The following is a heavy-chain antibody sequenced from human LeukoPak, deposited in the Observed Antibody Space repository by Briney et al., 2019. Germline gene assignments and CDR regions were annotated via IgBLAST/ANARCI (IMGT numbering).Heavy chain of an antibody. CDR1: GFSLTSGGVG. CDR3: AHTDLIAVATAFDS. J-gene: IGHJ4*02. D-gene: IGHD6-19*01. V-gene: IGHV2-5*02. CDR2: IYGDGDD. Sequence: SGPTLVKPTQTLTLTCTFSGFSLTSGGVGVGWVRQSPGKALECLALIYGDGDDRYSPSLKTRLTVTRDTTKNQVVLKMTNMEPMDTATYYCAHTDLIAVATAFDSWGPGTLVTVSS.